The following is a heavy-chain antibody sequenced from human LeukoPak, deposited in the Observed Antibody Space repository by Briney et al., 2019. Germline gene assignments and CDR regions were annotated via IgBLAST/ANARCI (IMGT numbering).Heavy chain of an antibody. CDR3: ARCFPQRGAAHHWFDP. CDR1: GGSFSGYY. V-gene: IGHV4-34*01. D-gene: IGHD6-13*01. CDR2: INNDVST. Sequence: SETLSLTCAVYGGSFSGYYWRWIRPPPGKGLGWVGEINNDVSTRYNPSPKSRVTIPVATSKNKFSLKLSSVTAADTAVYYCARCFPQRGAAHHWFDPWGQGTLVSVSS. J-gene: IGHJ5*02.